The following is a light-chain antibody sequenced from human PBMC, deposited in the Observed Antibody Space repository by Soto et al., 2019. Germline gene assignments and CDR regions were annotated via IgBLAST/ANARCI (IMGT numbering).Light chain of an antibody. V-gene: IGLV4-69*01. CDR1: SGHSSYA. CDR2: LNNDGSH. Sequence: QLVLTQSPSASASLGASVKLTCTLSSGHSSYAIAWHQKQPGKGPRYLMDLNNDGSHTKGDGIPDRFSGSSSGADRFLIISSLQSEDESDYYCSSFAGSPVVFGGGTKLTVL. J-gene: IGLJ2*01. CDR3: SSFAGSPVV.